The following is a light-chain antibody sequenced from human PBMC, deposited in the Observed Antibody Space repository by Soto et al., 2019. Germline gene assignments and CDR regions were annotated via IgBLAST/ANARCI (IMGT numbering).Light chain of an antibody. CDR3: VTWDASLPGEV. J-gene: IGLJ2*01. Sequence: QSVLTQSPSVSAAPGQKVTISCSGSSSNIGNNYVSWYQHLPGTAPKLLIYDNNKRPAGIPDRFSGSKSGTSGTLDITGLQTGDEGDYYCVTWDASLPGEVFGGGTKVTVL. CDR2: DNN. V-gene: IGLV1-51*01. CDR1: SSNIGNNY.